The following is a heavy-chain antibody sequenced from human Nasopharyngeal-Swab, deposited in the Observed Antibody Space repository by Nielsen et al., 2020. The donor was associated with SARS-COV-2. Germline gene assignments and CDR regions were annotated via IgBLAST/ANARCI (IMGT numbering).Heavy chain of an antibody. V-gene: IGHV3-64*01. J-gene: IGHJ4*02. CDR3: ARDSLRYYYDSSGLTPPDY. CDR1: GFTFSSYA. CDR2: ISSNGGST. Sequence: GGSLRLSCAASGFTFSSYAMHWVRQAPGKGLESVSAISSNGGSTYYANSVKGRFTISRDNSKNTLYLQMGSLRAEDMAVYYCARDSLRYYYDSSGLTPPDYWGQGTLVTVSS. D-gene: IGHD3-22*01.